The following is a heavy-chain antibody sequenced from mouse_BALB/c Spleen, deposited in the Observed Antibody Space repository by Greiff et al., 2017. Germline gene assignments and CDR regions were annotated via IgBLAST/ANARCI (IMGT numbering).Heavy chain of an antibody. CDR1: GFNIKDTY. V-gene: IGHV14-3*02. Sequence: VPLQQSGAELVKPGASVKLSCTASGFNIKDTYMHWVTQRPEQGLEWIGRIDPANGNTKYDPKFQGKDTITADTASNTAYLQLSSMTSEDTAVYYIVARPHYYGSSTDDWGQGTRLTVTS. CDR3: VARPHYYGSSTDD. D-gene: IGHD1-1*01. CDR2: IDPANGNT. J-gene: IGHJ2*03.